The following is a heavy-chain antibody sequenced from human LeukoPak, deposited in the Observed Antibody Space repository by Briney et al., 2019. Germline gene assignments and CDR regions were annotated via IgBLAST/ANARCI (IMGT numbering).Heavy chain of an antibody. J-gene: IGHJ4*02. CDR1: GGSISSTSYY. V-gene: IGHV4-39*01. CDR3: ARLWARCSSTSCCSNPYYFDY. Sequence: EPSETLSLTCTVSGGSISSTSYYWGWIRQPPGKGLEWIGSIFYSGSTYNNPSLKSRVTISVDTSKNQFSLKLSSVTAADTVVYYCARLWARCSSTSCCSNPYYFDYWGQGTLVTVSS. CDR2: IFYSGST. D-gene: IGHD2-2*01.